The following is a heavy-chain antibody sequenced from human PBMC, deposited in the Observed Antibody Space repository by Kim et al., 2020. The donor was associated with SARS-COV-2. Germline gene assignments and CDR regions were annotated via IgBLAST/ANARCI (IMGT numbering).Heavy chain of an antibody. D-gene: IGHD3-3*01. V-gene: IGHV3-53*04. Sequence: GGSLRLSCAASGFTVSSNYMSWVRQAPGKGLEWVSVIYSGGSTYYADSVKGRFTISRHNSKNTLYLQMNSLRAEDTAVYYCARGLGEYDFYYFDYWGQGTLVTVSS. CDR1: GFTVSSNY. CDR3: ARGLGEYDFYYFDY. J-gene: IGHJ4*02. CDR2: IYSGGST.